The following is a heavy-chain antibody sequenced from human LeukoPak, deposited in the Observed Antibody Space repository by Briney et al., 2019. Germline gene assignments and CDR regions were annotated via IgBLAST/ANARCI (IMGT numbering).Heavy chain of an antibody. Sequence: GGSLRLSCAASGFTFSSYAMHWVRQAPGKGLEWVAVISYDGSNKYYADSVKGRFTISRDNSKNTLYLQMNSLRAEDTAVYYCAKDLIAVAGTVGDAFDIWGQGTMVTVSS. CDR3: AKDLIAVAGTVGDAFDI. D-gene: IGHD6-19*01. CDR1: GFTFSSYA. V-gene: IGHV3-30*04. CDR2: ISYDGSNK. J-gene: IGHJ3*02.